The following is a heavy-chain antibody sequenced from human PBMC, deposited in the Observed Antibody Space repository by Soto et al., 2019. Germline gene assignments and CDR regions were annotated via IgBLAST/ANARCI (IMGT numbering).Heavy chain of an antibody. Sequence: GGSLRLSCAASGFTFSSYAMSWVRQAPGKGLEWVSAISGSGGSTYYADSVKGRFTISRDNSKNTLYLQMNSLRAEDTAVYYCAKDQPLDIVVVVAANYFDYWGQGTLVTVSS. CDR1: GFTFSSYA. CDR3: AKDQPLDIVVVVAANYFDY. J-gene: IGHJ4*02. D-gene: IGHD2-15*01. V-gene: IGHV3-23*01. CDR2: ISGSGGST.